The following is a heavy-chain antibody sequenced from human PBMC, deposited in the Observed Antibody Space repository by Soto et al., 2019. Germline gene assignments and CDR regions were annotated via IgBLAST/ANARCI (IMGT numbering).Heavy chain of an antibody. Sequence: SSETLSLTCTVSGGSISSGDYYWSWIRQPPGKGLEWIGYIYYSGSTYYNPSLKSRVTISVDTSKNQFSLKLSSVTAADTAVYYCASSYEEDYGMDVWGQGTTVTVSS. CDR3: ASSYEEDYGMDV. J-gene: IGHJ6*02. D-gene: IGHD5-12*01. CDR1: GGSISSGDYY. V-gene: IGHV4-30-4*01. CDR2: IYYSGST.